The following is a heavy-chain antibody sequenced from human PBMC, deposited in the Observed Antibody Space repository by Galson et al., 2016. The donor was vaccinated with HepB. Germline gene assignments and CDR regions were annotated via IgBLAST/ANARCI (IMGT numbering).Heavy chain of an antibody. CDR1: GFTFSNYW. CDR3: ARSPRILWFEVDY. Sequence: SLRLSCAASGFTFSNYWMHWVRQAPGQGLVWAARINTGGTDTHYADSVKGRFTISRDNAKSTVYLQMDSLRVDDTAVYYCARSPRILWFEVDYWGQGILVTVSS. V-gene: IGHV3-74*01. CDR2: INTGGTDT. J-gene: IGHJ4*02. D-gene: IGHD3-10*01.